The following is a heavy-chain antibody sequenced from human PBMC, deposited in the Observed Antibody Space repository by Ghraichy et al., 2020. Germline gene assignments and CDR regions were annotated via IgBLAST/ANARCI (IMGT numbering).Heavy chain of an antibody. Sequence: SETLSLTCTVSGGSISSYYWSWIRQPPGKGLEWIGYIYYSGSTNYNPSLKSRVTISVDTSKNQFSLKLSSVTAADTAVYYCARGKTVVTPVSWYFDLWGRGTLVTVSS. D-gene: IGHD4-23*01. CDR2: IYYSGST. V-gene: IGHV4-59*01. CDR3: ARGKTVVTPVSWYFDL. J-gene: IGHJ2*01. CDR1: GGSISSYY.